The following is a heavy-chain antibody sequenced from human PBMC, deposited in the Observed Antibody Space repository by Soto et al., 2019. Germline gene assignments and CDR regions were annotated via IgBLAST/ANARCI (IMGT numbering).Heavy chain of an antibody. J-gene: IGHJ5*02. D-gene: IGHD3-16*01. CDR2: ISGSGSPI. CDR3: ARGGRFFDA. Sequence: EVQLVESGGGLVQPGGSLRLSCAASGFTFGSYEMNWVRQATGKGLEWLSYISGSGSPIYYADSVKGRFTISRDSAKNSLYLQMNSLRAEDTAVYFCARGGRFFDAWGQGTLVTVSS. V-gene: IGHV3-48*03. CDR1: GFTFGSYE.